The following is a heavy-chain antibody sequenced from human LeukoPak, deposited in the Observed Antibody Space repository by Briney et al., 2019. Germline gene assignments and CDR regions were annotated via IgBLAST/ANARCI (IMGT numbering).Heavy chain of an antibody. CDR2: INTDGSST. Sequence: GGSLRLSCAASGFAFSNYNMNWVRQAPGKGLVWVSRINTDGSSTSYADSVKGRFTISRDNAKNTLSLQMNSLSAEDTAVYYCARELGVVVIGDAFDIWGQGTTVTVSS. J-gene: IGHJ3*02. CDR1: GFAFSNYN. CDR3: ARELGVVVIGDAFDI. V-gene: IGHV3-74*01. D-gene: IGHD3-22*01.